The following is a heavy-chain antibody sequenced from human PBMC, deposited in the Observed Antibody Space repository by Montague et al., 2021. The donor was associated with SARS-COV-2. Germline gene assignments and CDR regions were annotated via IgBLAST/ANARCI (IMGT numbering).Heavy chain of an antibody. Sequence: SETLSLTCTVSGGSTSSYYWGWIRQPLGKGLEWIGCIYYSGSTNYNPSLKSRATISVDTSKTQFSLKLNSVTAADTAVYYCARTIVVVSAASRYFDLWGRGTLVTVSS. J-gene: IGHJ2*01. CDR1: GGSTSSYY. V-gene: IGHV4-59*01. CDR2: IYYSGST. D-gene: IGHD2-2*01. CDR3: ARTIVVVSAASRYFDL.